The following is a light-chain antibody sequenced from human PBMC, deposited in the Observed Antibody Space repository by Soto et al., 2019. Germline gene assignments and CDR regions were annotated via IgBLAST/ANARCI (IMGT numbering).Light chain of an antibody. CDR3: QQYGSSGT. V-gene: IGKV3-20*01. CDR2: GAS. Sequence: EIVMTQSPATLSVSPGERATLSCRASQSISNNLAWYQQKPGQAPRLLIYGASIRATGIPDRFSGSGSETDFTLTISRLEPEDLAVYYCQQYGSSGTFGQGTKVDIK. J-gene: IGKJ1*01. CDR1: QSISNN.